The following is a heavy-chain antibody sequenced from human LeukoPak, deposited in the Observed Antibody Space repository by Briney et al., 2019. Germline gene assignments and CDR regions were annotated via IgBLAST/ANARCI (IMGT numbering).Heavy chain of an antibody. CDR1: GFTFSAYP. J-gene: IGHJ3*02. Sequence: GGPLRLSCAASGFTFSAYPMHWVRQAPGKGLEYVSGISADGDFTYYGDSVKGRFTISRANSKSTLYLQMNSLRAEDTAVYYCARGAYGSGTYHDFDIWGQGTMVTVSS. D-gene: IGHD3-10*01. V-gene: IGHV3-64*02. CDR2: ISADGDFT. CDR3: ARGAYGSGTYHDFDI.